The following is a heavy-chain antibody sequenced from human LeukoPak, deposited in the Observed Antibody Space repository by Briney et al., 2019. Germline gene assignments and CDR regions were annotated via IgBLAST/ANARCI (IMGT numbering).Heavy chain of an antibody. CDR2: INHSGST. Sequence: SETPSLTCAVYGGSFSGYYWSWIRQPPGKGLEWIGEINHSGSTNYNPSLKSRVTISVDTSKNQFSLKLSSVTAADTAVYYCASRRFRAGYYWGQGTLVTVSS. CDR1: GGSFSGYY. J-gene: IGHJ4*02. CDR3: ASRRFRAGYY. D-gene: IGHD3-3*01. V-gene: IGHV4-34*01.